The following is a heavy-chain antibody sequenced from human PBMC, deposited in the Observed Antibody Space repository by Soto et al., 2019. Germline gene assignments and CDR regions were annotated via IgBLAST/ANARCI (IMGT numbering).Heavy chain of an antibody. J-gene: IGHJ4*02. V-gene: IGHV3-30*18. D-gene: IGHD1-26*01. CDR2: ISYDGSNI. CDR1: GFTFSSYS. Sequence: QVQLVESGGGVVQPGRSLRLSCAASGFTFSSYSMHWVRQAPGKGLEWVAVISYDGSNIYYADSVKGRFTISRDNSKNTLYLQMNSLRAEDTAVYYCAKSLQWGNKYYFDYWGQGTLVTVSS. CDR3: AKSLQWGNKYYFDY.